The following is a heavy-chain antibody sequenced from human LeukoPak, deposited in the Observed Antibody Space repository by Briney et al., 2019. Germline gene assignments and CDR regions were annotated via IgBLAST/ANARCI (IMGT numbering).Heavy chain of an antibody. V-gene: IGHV3-30-3*01. CDR1: GFTFSSYA. D-gene: IGHD3-22*01. CDR2: ISYDGSNK. CDR3: ARVNFYYYDSSGYYDY. Sequence: GRSLRLSCAASGFTFSSYAMHWVRQAPGKGLEWVAVISYDGSNKYYADSVKGRFTISRDNSKNTLYLQMNSLRAEDTAVCYCARVNFYYYDSSGYYDYWGQGTLVTVSS. J-gene: IGHJ4*02.